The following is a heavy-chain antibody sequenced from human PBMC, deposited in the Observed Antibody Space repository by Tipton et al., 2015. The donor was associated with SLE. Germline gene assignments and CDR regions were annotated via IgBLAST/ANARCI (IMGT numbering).Heavy chain of an antibody. CDR1: GDSISSTTYY. V-gene: IGHV4-39*01. J-gene: IGHJ4*02. Sequence: TLSLTCTVSGDSISSTTYYWGLIRQPPGKGLEWIGSISYRGNTYYNPSLKSRVAMSVDTSKSQFSLRLSSVTAADTAVYYCARLYNGLRPPDYWGQGTLVTVSS. D-gene: IGHD5-12*01. CDR2: ISYRGNT. CDR3: ARLYNGLRPPDY.